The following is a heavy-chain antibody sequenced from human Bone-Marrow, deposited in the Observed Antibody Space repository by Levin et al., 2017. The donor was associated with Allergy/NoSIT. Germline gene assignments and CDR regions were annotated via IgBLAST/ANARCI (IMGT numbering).Heavy chain of an antibody. D-gene: IGHD2-2*02. V-gene: IGHV3-7*01. CDR3: ARGHDFWPIYNFDS. CDR2: INQDGSEK. J-gene: IGHJ4*02. CDR1: GFTFSFYW. Sequence: PGGSLRLSCAASGFTFSFYWISWVRQAPGKGLEWVAKINQDGSEKNYVDSVKGRFTISRDNAKNSLYLQMNSLRAEDTAVYYCARGHDFWPIYNFDSWGQGTLVTVSS.